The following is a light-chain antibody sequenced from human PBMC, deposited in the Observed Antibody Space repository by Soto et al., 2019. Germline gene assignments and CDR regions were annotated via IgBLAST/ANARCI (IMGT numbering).Light chain of an antibody. V-gene: IGLV2-14*03. CDR3: SSFTGSNYV. CDR1: ISDVGGYNF. Sequence: QSALTQPASVSGSPGQSITISCTGTISDVGGYNFVSWYQQYPGKAPKLMICDVSNGPSGVSNRFSGSKSGNTASLTISALQAEDEADYYCSSFTGSNYVFGTGTKVTVL. CDR2: DVS. J-gene: IGLJ1*01.